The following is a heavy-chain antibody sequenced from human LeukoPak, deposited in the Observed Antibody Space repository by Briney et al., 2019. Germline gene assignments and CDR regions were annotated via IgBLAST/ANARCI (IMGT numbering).Heavy chain of an antibody. V-gene: IGHV3-21*01. Sequence: GGSLRLSCAASGFTFSTYSMNWVRQAPGKGLEWVSFIDTSGTYIYYGESMKGRFTISRDNAKNSLYLQMNGLRAEDTAVYYCAKSSSGALRDAFDMWGQGTMVTVSS. J-gene: IGHJ3*02. D-gene: IGHD4-17*01. CDR1: GFTFSTYS. CDR2: IDTSGTYI. CDR3: AKSSSGALRDAFDM.